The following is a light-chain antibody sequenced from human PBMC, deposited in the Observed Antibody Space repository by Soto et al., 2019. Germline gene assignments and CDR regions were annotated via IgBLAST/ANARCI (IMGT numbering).Light chain of an antibody. CDR3: QQYGSSPYN. J-gene: IGKJ2*01. V-gene: IGKV3-20*01. CDR1: QSVSSSY. Sequence: EIVLTQSPGTLSLSPGEGATLSCRASQSVSSSYLAWYQQKPGQAPRLLIYGASSRATGIPDRLSGSGSGTDFTLTISTLEPEDFAVYYGQQYGSSPYNFGQGTKLESK. CDR2: GAS.